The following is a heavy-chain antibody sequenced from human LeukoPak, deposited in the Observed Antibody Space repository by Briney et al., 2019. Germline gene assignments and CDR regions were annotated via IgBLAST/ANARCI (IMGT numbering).Heavy chain of an antibody. CDR1: GGSISSGDYY. V-gene: IGHV4-30-4*01. J-gene: IGHJ4*02. D-gene: IGHD3-22*01. CDR2: IYYSGST. CDR3: ARNYYDSSGYYDLFDY. Sequence: SETLSLTCTVSGGSISSGDYYWSWIRQPPGKGLEWIGYIYYSGSTYYNPSLKSRVTISVDTSKNQLSLKLSSVTAADTAVYYCARNYYDSSGYYDLFDYWGQGTLVTVSS.